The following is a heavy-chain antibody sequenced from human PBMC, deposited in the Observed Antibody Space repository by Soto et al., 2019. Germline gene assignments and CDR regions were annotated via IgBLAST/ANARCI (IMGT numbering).Heavy chain of an antibody. J-gene: IGHJ1*01. CDR2: ISSNGGRT. Sequence: GGSLRLSCAASGFTFSFYAMSWVRQAPGKGLEWVSAISSNGGRTFYADSLRGRFTISRDNSKSALYLQMNNLRAEDTAIYYCAKYSELPYEAYLQQWGQGTLVTVSS. V-gene: IGHV3-23*01. CDR1: GFTFSFYA. D-gene: IGHD1-7*01. CDR3: AKYSELPYEAYLQQ.